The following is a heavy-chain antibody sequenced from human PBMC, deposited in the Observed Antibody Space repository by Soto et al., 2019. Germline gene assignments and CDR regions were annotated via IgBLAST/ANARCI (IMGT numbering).Heavy chain of an antibody. V-gene: IGHV4-4*07. CDR2: ITVNGIT. Sequence: QVQQMESGPGLVKPCDTLSLTCTVSGAYVSDFSWSWIRQPAGKGLEWIGRITVNGITQYTPSFRSRVTMSMDTARNQFSLNLQSATAADTALYYCASESGENWTYEAHWGQGTLVTVSS. D-gene: IGHD1-7*01. CDR1: GAYVSDFS. J-gene: IGHJ1*01. CDR3: ASESGENWTYEAH.